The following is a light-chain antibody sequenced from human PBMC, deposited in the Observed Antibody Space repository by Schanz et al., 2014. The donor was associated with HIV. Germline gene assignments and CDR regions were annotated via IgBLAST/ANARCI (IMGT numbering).Light chain of an antibody. CDR3: SSYTSSLTRV. J-gene: IGLJ1*01. Sequence: QSALTQPASVSGSPGQSITISCTGPNSDINFYYYVSWFQQHPGKAPQLMIYDGSRRPSGVSNRFSGSKSDNAASLTISGLQPEDEADYYCSSYTSSLTRVFGTGTKLTVL. CDR1: NSDINFYYY. V-gene: IGLV2-14*03. CDR2: DGS.